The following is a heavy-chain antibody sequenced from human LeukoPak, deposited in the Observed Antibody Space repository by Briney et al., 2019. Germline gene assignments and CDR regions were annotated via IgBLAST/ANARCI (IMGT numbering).Heavy chain of an antibody. Sequence: GGSLRLSCAASGFTFSTYAMSWVRQAPGKGLEWVSAIRSSGGDTFYADSVKGRFTISRDNSKNTLYLQINSLRAEDTAVYFCVKGYDHNNWYFDLWGRGTQVTVSS. CDR2: IRSSGGDT. CDR1: GFTFSTYA. V-gene: IGHV3-23*01. D-gene: IGHD3-3*01. J-gene: IGHJ2*01. CDR3: VKGYDHNNWYFDL.